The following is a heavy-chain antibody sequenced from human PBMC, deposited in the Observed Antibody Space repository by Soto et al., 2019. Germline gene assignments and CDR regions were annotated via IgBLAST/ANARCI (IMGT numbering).Heavy chain of an antibody. V-gene: IGHV1-18*01. Sequence: ASVKVSCKASGYTFTSYGISWVRQAPGQGLEGMGWISAYNGNTNYAQKLQGRVTMTTDTSTSTAYMELRSLRSDDTAVYYCARDEELRRITMFGVVTPYYYYGMDDWGQGTTVTVSS. CDR1: GYTFTSYG. CDR2: ISAYNGNT. J-gene: IGHJ6*02. CDR3: ARDEELRRITMFGVVTPYYYYGMDD. D-gene: IGHD3-3*01.